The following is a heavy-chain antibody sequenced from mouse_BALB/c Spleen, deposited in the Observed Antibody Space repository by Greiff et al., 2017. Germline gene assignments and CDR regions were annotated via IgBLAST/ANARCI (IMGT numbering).Heavy chain of an antibody. CDR1: GYTFTSYW. V-gene: IGHV1-69*02. Sequence: QVQLQQPGAELVKPGAPVKLSCKASGYTFTSYWMNWVKQRPGRGLEWIGRIDPSDSETHYNQKFKDKATLTVDKSSSTAYIQLSSLTSEDSAVYYCARWNYDYAMDYWGQGTSVTVSS. J-gene: IGHJ4*01. CDR3: ARWNYDYAMDY. CDR2: IDPSDSET. D-gene: IGHD2-4*01.